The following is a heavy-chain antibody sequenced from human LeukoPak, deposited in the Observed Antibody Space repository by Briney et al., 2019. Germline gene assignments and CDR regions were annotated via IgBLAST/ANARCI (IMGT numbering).Heavy chain of an antibody. Sequence: GGSLRLSCAASGFTFSSHWMSWVRQAPGKGLEWVANIRKDGAEKNYVDSVKGRFTISRDNAKDSLYLEENSLRAEDTAVYYCARSRTASGVVIMGAFDIWGQGTMVTVSS. CDR3: ARSRTASGVVIMGAFDI. CDR1: GFTFSSHW. V-gene: IGHV3-7*01. D-gene: IGHD3-3*01. J-gene: IGHJ3*02. CDR2: IRKDGAEK.